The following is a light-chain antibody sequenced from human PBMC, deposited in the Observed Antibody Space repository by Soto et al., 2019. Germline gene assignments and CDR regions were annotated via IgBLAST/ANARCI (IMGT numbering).Light chain of an antibody. V-gene: IGLV7-46*01. J-gene: IGLJ2*01. Sequence: QTVVTQEPSLTVSPGGTVNLTCGSSTGAVTSGHYPYWFQQKPGQAPRTLIYDTSNKHSWTPARFSGSLLGGKAALTLSGAQPEDEAEYYCLLFDGGTKLTVL. CDR1: TGAVTSGHY. CDR2: DTS. CDR3: LL.